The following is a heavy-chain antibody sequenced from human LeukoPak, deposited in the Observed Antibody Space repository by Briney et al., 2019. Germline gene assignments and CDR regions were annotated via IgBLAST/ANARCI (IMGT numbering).Heavy chain of an antibody. Sequence: PSGTLSLTCAVSGGSISSSNWWSWVRQPPGKGLEWIGEIYHSGSTNYNPSLKSRVTISVDKSKNQFSLKVRSVTAADTAVYYCARHDSTSGSYYRRRTWFDPWGQGILVTVSS. CDR2: IYHSGST. V-gene: IGHV4-4*02. J-gene: IGHJ5*02. CDR1: GGSISSSNW. CDR3: ARHDSTSGSYYRRRTWFDP. D-gene: IGHD3-10*01.